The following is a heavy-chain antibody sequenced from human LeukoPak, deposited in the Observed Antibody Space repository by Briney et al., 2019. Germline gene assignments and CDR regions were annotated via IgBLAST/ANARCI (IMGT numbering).Heavy chain of an antibody. CDR3: IVFGDSNH. V-gene: IGHV3-53*01. CDR2: IHTSGDT. Sequence: GGSLRLSCAASGLTGSHNYVSWVRQAPGKGLEWVSAIHTSGDTCYADSGKGRFTISRDTSKNTLYLQINSLRVEDTAVYYCIVFGDSNHWGQGTLVTVSS. CDR1: GLTGSHNY. J-gene: IGHJ5*02. D-gene: IGHD4-17*01.